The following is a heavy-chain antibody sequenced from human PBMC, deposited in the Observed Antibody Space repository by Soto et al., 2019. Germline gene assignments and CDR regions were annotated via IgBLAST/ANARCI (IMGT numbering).Heavy chain of an antibody. Sequence: EVQLLESGGGLVQPGGSLRLSCAASGFTFSSYAMSWVRQAPGKGLEWVSAISGSGGSTYYADSVKGRFAMSRDNSKNTLYVQMNSLRDDDTAVYYCAKGLLYDSRNYYFDFWGQGTLVTVSS. V-gene: IGHV3-23*01. CDR1: GFTFSSYA. CDR2: ISGSGGST. D-gene: IGHD3-22*01. J-gene: IGHJ4*02. CDR3: AKGLLYDSRNYYFDF.